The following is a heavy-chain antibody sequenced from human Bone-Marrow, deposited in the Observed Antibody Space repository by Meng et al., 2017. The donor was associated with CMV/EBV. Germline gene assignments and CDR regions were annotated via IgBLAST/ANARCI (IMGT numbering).Heavy chain of an antibody. J-gene: IGHJ6*02. CDR3: AREEVVVVVAATRYYYYYGRDV. V-gene: IGHV3-7*01. CDR1: GFTFSSYW. D-gene: IGHD2-15*01. Sequence: GESLKISCAASGFTFSSYWMSWVRQAPGKGLEWVANIKQDGSEKYYVDSVKGRFTISRDNAKNSLYLQMNSLRAEDTAVYYCAREEVVVVVAATRYYYYYGRDVWGQGTTVNVAS. CDR2: IKQDGSEK.